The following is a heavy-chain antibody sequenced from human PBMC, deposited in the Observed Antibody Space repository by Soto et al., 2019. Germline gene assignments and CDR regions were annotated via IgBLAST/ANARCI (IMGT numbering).Heavy chain of an antibody. Sequence: QVQLQQWGAGLLKPSETLSLTCAVYGGSLSGYYWSWIRQPPGKGLEWIGEINHGGDTNYNPSLKSRVTISVDTSKDQFSLELRSASAADTAVYFCARGLLLDSDYWGQGALVTVSS. V-gene: IGHV4-34*01. CDR1: GGSLSGYY. D-gene: IGHD1-26*01. J-gene: IGHJ4*02. CDR2: INHGGDT. CDR3: ARGLLLDSDY.